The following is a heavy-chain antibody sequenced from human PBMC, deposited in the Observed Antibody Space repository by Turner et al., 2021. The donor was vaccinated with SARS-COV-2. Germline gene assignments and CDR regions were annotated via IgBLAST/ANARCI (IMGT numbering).Heavy chain of an antibody. V-gene: IGHV3-21*01. Sequence: EVQLVESGGGLVKPGGSLRLSCAASGFTFSRYSMNWVRQAPGKGLEWVASISSRISYIYYADSVKGRFTISRVNAKNSLYLQMNSLRAEDTAVYYCARGDDFWSGYSNYGMDVWGQGTTVTVSS. CDR2: ISSRISYI. J-gene: IGHJ6*02. D-gene: IGHD3-3*01. CDR1: GFTFSRYS. CDR3: ARGDDFWSGYSNYGMDV.